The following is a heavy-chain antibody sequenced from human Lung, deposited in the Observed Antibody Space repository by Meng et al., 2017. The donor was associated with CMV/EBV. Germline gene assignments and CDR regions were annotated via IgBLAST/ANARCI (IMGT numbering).Heavy chain of an antibody. Sequence: EXXTISCTVSGGSISSSSYYWGWIRQPPGKGLEWIGSIYYSASTYYNPSLKSRVTISVDTSKNQFSLKLSSVTAADTAVYYCARLSDFWSGYPDLVDYWXQGTLVTVSS. CDR2: IYYSAST. CDR3: ARLSDFWSGYPDLVDY. D-gene: IGHD3-3*01. J-gene: IGHJ4*02. V-gene: IGHV4-39*01. CDR1: GGSISSSSYY.